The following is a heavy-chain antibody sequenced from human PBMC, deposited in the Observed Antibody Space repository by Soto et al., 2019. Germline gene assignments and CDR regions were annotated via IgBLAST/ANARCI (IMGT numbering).Heavy chain of an antibody. Sequence: PGGSLRLSCAASGFTFSSYGMHWVRQASGKGLEWVAVIWYDGSNKYYADSVKGRFTISRDNSKNTLYLQMNSLRAEDTAVYYCARDPPIAAAGIYYYYGMDVWGQGTTVTVSS. CDR1: GFTFSSYG. CDR3: ARDPPIAAAGIYYYYGMDV. V-gene: IGHV3-33*01. CDR2: IWYDGSNK. D-gene: IGHD6-13*01. J-gene: IGHJ6*02.